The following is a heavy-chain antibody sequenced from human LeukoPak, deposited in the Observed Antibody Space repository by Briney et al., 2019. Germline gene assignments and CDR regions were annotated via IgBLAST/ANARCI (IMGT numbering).Heavy chain of an antibody. CDR1: GFSFSSYW. J-gene: IGHJ4*02. Sequence: GGSLRLSCAASGFSFSSYWMHWVRQAPGKRLVWVPRINSDGKSTSYADSVKGRFTISRDNAKNTLYLQMNSLRAEDTAVYYCARRGGYGMNYWGQGTLVTVSS. CDR2: INSDGKST. D-gene: IGHD6-25*01. CDR3: ARRGGYGMNY. V-gene: IGHV3-74*01.